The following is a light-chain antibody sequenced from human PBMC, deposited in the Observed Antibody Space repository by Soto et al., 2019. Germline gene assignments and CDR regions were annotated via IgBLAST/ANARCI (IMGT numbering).Light chain of an antibody. J-gene: IGKJ1*01. CDR1: QSVSSN. CDR2: GAS. Sequence: EIVMTQSPATLSVSPGEKATLSCRASQSVSSNLAWYQQKPGQAPRLLIYGASTRATGIPARLSGSGFGTEFTLTISSLQSEDFAVYYCQQYNNWPLTFGQGTKVDIK. V-gene: IGKV3-15*01. CDR3: QQYNNWPLT.